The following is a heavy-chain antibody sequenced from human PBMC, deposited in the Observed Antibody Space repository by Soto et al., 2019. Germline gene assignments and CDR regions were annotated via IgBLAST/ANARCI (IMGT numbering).Heavy chain of an antibody. V-gene: IGHV4-31*03. Sequence: NPSETLSLTCTVSGGSISSGGYYWSWIRQHPGKGLEWIGYIYYSGSTYYNPSLKSRVTISVDTSKNQFSLKLSSVTAADTAVYYCARKYGSGTYYYYYGMDVWGQGTTVTVSS. CDR2: IYYSGST. D-gene: IGHD3-10*01. CDR3: ARKYGSGTYYYYYGMDV. CDR1: GGSISSGGYY. J-gene: IGHJ6*02.